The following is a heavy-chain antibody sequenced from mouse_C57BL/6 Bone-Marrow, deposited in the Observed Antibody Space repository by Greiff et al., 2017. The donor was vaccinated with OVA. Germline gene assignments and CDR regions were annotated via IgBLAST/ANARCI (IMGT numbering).Heavy chain of an antibody. Sequence: QVQLQQPGAELVKPGASVKLSCKASGYTFTSYWMQWVKQRPGQGLEWIGEIDPSDSYTNYNQKFKGKATLTVDTSSSTAYMQLSSLTSEDSAVYYCAREGGYDYDRAWFAYWGQGTLVTVSA. D-gene: IGHD2-4*01. CDR2: IDPSDSYT. CDR3: AREGGYDYDRAWFAY. V-gene: IGHV1-50*01. J-gene: IGHJ3*01. CDR1: GYTFTSYW.